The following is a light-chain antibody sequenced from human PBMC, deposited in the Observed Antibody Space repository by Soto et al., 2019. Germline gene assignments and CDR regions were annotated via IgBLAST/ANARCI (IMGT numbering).Light chain of an antibody. CDR3: CSFTTTSTYV. V-gene: IGLV2-14*03. CDR1: SSDVGSVYNY. CDR2: DVS. Sequence: QSVLTQPASVSGSPGQSITISCTGTSSDVGSVYNYVSWYQQHPGKAPKLMIYDVSNRPSGVSDRFSGSKSGNTASLTISGLQAEDEADYYCCSFTTTSTYVFGTGTKVTV. J-gene: IGLJ1*01.